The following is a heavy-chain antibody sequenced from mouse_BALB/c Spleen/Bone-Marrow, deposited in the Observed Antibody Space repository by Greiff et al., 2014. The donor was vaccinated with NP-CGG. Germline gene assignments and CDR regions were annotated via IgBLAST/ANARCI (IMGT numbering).Heavy chain of an antibody. Sequence: EVQLQESGPGLVKPSQSLSLTCTVTGYSITSGYGWHWIRQFPGNKLEWMAYIHYSGNTDYKPSLKSRISITRDTSRNQFFLQLNSVTTEDTATYYCAREARTTARFAYWGQGTLVTVSA. V-gene: IGHV3-1*02. D-gene: IGHD1-2*01. CDR3: AREARTTARFAY. CDR2: IHYSGNT. J-gene: IGHJ3*01. CDR1: GYSITSGYG.